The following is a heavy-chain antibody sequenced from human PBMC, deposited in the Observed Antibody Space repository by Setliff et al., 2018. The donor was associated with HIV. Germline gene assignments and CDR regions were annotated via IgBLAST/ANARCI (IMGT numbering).Heavy chain of an antibody. J-gene: IGHJ5*02. Sequence: KASETLSLTCAVYGGSFSGYYWSWIRQPPGKGLEWIGEINHSGSTNYNPSLKSRVTISVDTSKNQFSLKLSSVTAADTAVYYCARSRITIFGHWFDPWGQGTLVTVSS. CDR2: INHSGST. CDR3: ARSRITIFGHWFDP. V-gene: IGHV4-34*01. CDR1: GGSFSGYY. D-gene: IGHD3-3*01.